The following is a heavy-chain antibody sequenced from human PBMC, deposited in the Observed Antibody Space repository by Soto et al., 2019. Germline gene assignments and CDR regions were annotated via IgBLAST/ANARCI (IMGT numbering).Heavy chain of an antibody. V-gene: IGHV3-23*01. CDR3: AKDGLSDSPSALDY. D-gene: IGHD6-13*01. Sequence: GGSLRLSCAASGFTFRSYGMMWVRQAPGKGLEWVSAISQSAGGNTYYADSVKGRFTISRDNSKNSLFLQMNSLRADDTAIYYCAKDGLSDSPSALDYWGQGTLVTVSS. CDR2: ISQSAGGNT. J-gene: IGHJ4*02. CDR1: GFTFRSYG.